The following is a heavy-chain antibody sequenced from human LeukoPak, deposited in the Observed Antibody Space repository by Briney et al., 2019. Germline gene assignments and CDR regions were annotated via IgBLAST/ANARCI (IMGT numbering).Heavy chain of an antibody. D-gene: IGHD1-14*01. CDR3: ARDRGNQRGYYYYYMDV. CDR2: ISTSSSYI. V-gene: IGHV3-21*01. CDR1: GFTFSSYW. J-gene: IGHJ6*03. Sequence: GGSLRLSCAASGFTFSSYWMHWVRQDPGKGLEWVSSISTSSSYIYYADSVKGRFTISRDNAKKSLYLQMNSLRAEDTAVYYCARDRGNQRGYYYYYMDVWGKGTTVTVSS.